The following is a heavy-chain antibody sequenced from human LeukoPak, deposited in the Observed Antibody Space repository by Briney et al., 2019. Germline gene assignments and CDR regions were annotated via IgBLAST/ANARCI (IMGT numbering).Heavy chain of an antibody. D-gene: IGHD3-10*01. V-gene: IGHV4-31*03. Sequence: PSETLSLTCTVSGGSISSGGYYWSWIRQHPGKGLEWIGYIYYSGSTYYNPSLKSRVTISVDTSKNQFSLKLSSVTAAVTAVYYCARAMVRGVIDYWGQGTLVTVSS. CDR1: GGSISSGGYY. J-gene: IGHJ4*02. CDR2: IYYSGST. CDR3: ARAMVRGVIDY.